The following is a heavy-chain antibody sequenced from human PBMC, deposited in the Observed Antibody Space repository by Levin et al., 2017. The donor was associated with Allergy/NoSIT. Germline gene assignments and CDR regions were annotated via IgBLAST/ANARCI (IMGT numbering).Heavy chain of an antibody. CDR1: GFTFSSYG. CDR2: IWYDGSNK. D-gene: IGHD6-13*01. J-gene: IGHJ6*02. Sequence: GGSLRLSCAASGFTFSSYGMHWVRQAPGKGLEWVAVIWYDGSNKYYADSVKGRFTISRDNSKNTLYLQMNSLRAEDTAVYYCARETRFSSSWSLVFYYGMDVWGQGTTVTVSS. CDR3: ARETRFSSSWSLVFYYGMDV. V-gene: IGHV3-33*01.